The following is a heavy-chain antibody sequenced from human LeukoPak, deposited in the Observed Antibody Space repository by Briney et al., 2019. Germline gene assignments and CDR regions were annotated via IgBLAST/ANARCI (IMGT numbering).Heavy chain of an antibody. D-gene: IGHD5-18*01. CDR2: INSDGSTT. CDR3: GRGYTSRLDY. Sequence: PGGSLRLSCAASGFTFSSYWMHWVRQVPGKGLVWVSRINSDGSTTNYADSVKGRFTISRDNAKNTLYLQMNSLRAEDTAVYYCGRGYTSRLDYRGQGTLVTVSS. V-gene: IGHV3-74*01. J-gene: IGHJ4*02. CDR1: GFTFSSYW.